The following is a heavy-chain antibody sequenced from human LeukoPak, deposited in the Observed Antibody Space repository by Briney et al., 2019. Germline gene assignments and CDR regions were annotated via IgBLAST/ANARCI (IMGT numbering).Heavy chain of an antibody. Sequence: SETLSLTCAVYGGSFSGYYWSWIRQPPGKGLEWIGEINHSGSTNYNPSLKSRVTISVDTSKNQFSLKLSSVTAADTAVYYCASITAVGSRSYRSRYFDYWGQGTLVTVSS. D-gene: IGHD3-10*01. CDR2: INHSGST. CDR1: GGSFSGYY. J-gene: IGHJ4*02. CDR3: ASITAVGSRSYRSRYFDY. V-gene: IGHV4-34*01.